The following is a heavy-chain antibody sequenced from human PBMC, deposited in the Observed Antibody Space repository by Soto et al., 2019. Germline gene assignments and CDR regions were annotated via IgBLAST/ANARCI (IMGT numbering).Heavy chain of an antibody. CDR2: IWSAGSNK. D-gene: IGHD3-10*01. J-gene: IGHJ4*02. CDR3: ARESITMVRGVEY. CDR1: GFTFSRYG. Sequence: QVQLVESGGGVVQPGRSLRLSCAASGFTFSRYGMHWVRQAPGKGLEWVAVIWSAGSNKYYADSVKGRFTISRDNSKNTLYLQMNSLRAEDPAVYYCARESITMVRGVEYCGQGTLVTVSS. V-gene: IGHV3-33*01.